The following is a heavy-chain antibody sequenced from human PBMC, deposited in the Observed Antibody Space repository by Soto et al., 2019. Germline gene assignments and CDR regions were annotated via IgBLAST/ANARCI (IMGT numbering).Heavy chain of an antibody. CDR1: GGSISSGDYY. D-gene: IGHD2-15*01. V-gene: IGHV4-30-4*01. Sequence: PSETLSLTCTVSGGSISSGDYYWIWIRQPPGKGLEWIGYIYYSWSTYYNPSLKSRVTISVDTSKNQFSLKLSSVTAADTAVYYCSKRAAHFDYWGQGTLVTVSS. CDR2: IYYSWST. J-gene: IGHJ4*02. CDR3: SKRAAHFDY.